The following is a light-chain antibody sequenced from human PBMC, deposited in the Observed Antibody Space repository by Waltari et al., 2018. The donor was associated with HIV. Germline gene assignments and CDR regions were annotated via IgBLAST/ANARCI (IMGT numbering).Light chain of an antibody. CDR1: SSALGYFDY. V-gene: IGLV2-11*01. CDR3: CSYAGTYTYV. CDR2: EVS. Sequence: QSALTQPRSVSGSPGQSVTISCTGTSSALGYFDYVSWYQQYPGKAPKVIIYEVSQRPSGVPDRFTASKSGITASLTISGLQDEDEADYYCCSYAGTYTYVFGTGTTVTVL. J-gene: IGLJ1*01.